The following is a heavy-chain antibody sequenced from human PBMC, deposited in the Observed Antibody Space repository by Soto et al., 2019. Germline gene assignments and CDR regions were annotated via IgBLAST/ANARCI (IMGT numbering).Heavy chain of an antibody. Sequence: EVHLVESGGGLVQPGGSLRLSCAASEFTFSQHWMSWVRQALGKGLEWVADIKPDGSEKYYVDSVKGRFTISRANAKNSVYLQMNSMSAEDTAVYYCARGHYGRDYWGQGTLVTVSS. V-gene: IGHV3-7*01. CDR3: ARGHYGRDY. CDR1: EFTFSQHW. J-gene: IGHJ4*02. D-gene: IGHD4-17*01. CDR2: IKPDGSEK.